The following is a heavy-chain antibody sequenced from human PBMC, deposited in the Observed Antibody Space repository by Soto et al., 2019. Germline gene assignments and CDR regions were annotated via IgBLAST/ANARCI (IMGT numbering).Heavy chain of an antibody. Sequence: PGGSLSLSCAASGFTFSSYAMHWVRQAPGKGLEWVAVISYDGSNKYYADSVKGRFTISRDNSKNTLYLQMNSLRAEDTAVYYCARDSPGATPHFDYWGQGTLVTVSS. D-gene: IGHD1-26*01. V-gene: IGHV3-30-3*01. CDR2: ISYDGSNK. CDR3: ARDSPGATPHFDY. CDR1: GFTFSSYA. J-gene: IGHJ4*02.